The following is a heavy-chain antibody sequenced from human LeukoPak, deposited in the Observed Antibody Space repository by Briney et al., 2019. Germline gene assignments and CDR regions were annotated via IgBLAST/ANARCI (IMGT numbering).Heavy chain of an antibody. CDR2: ISGSGGST. J-gene: IGHJ4*02. CDR1: GFTFSSYA. Sequence: GGSLRLSCAASGFTFSSYAMSWVRQAPGKGLEWVSAISGSGGSTYYADSVRGRFLIARDTSNKTLYLQMHPPGTEDTATYYCSAYFDYWGQGTLVTVSS. CDR3: SAYFDY. V-gene: IGHV3-23*01.